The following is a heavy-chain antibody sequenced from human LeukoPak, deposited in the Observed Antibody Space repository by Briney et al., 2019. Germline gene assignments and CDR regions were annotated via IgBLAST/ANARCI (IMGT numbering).Heavy chain of an antibody. CDR2: ISGSGGST. D-gene: IGHD4-17*01. J-gene: IGHJ4*02. CDR3: AKDRTVTTSGYFDY. CDR1: GFTFSDYS. Sequence: PGGSLRLSCAASGFTFSDYSMTWVRQAPGKGLEWVSAISGSGGSTYYADSVKGRFTISRDNSKNTLYLQMNCLRAEDTAVYYCAKDRTVTTSGYFDYWGQGTLVTVSS. V-gene: IGHV3-23*01.